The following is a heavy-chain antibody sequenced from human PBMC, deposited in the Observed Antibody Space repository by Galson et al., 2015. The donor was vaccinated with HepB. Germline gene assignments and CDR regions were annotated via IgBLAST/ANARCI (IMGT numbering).Heavy chain of an antibody. V-gene: IGHV1-24*01. J-gene: IGHJ5*02. CDR3: ATGHGRCSSTSCYTLNWFDP. Sequence: SVTVSCKVSGSTLTELSMHWVRQAPGKGLEWMGGFDPEDGETIYAQKFQGRVTMTEDTSTDTAYMELSSLRSEDTAVYYCATGHGRCSSTSCYTLNWFDPWGQGTLVTVSS. CDR2: FDPEDGET. CDR1: GSTLTELS. D-gene: IGHD2-2*02.